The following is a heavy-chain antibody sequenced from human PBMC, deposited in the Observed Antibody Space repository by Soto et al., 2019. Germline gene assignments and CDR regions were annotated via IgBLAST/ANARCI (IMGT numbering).Heavy chain of an antibody. J-gene: IGHJ6*02. D-gene: IGHD5-18*01. CDR3: AREEIQLWTSNYYGMDV. Sequence: GGSVKVSCKASGYTFTSYAMHWVRQAPGQRLEWMGWINAGNGNTKYSQKFQGRVTITRDTSASTAYMELSSLRSEDTAVYYCAREEIQLWTSNYYGMDVWGQGTTVTVSS. V-gene: IGHV1-3*01. CDR2: INAGNGNT. CDR1: GYTFTSYA.